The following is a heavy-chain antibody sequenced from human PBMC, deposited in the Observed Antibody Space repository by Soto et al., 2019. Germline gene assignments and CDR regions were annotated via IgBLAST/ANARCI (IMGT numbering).Heavy chain of an antibody. D-gene: IGHD1-7*01. CDR1: GFTFSNYG. V-gene: IGHV3-48*02. CDR2: ISTSSSTI. J-gene: IGHJ4*02. Sequence: QPGGSLRLSCAASGFTFSNYGMNWVRQAPGKGLEWVSYISTSSSTIYSADSMKGRFTISRDNAKNSLYLQMNSLSDEDTAVYYSARDRANYYNDYWGQGALVTVSS. CDR3: ARDRANYYNDY.